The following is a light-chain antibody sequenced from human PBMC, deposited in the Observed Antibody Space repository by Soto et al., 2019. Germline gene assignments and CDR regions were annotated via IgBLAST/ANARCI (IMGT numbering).Light chain of an antibody. V-gene: IGLV1-44*01. J-gene: IGLJ2*01. CDR1: SSNIGSNT. Sequence: QSVVTQPPSASGTPGQRVTISCSGSSSNIGSNTVTWYQQLPGTAPKLLIHSNNQRPSGVPDRFSGSKSGTSASLAISGLQSEDEDDYYCASWDDSLNGVVFGGGTKLTVL. CDR3: ASWDDSLNGVV. CDR2: SNN.